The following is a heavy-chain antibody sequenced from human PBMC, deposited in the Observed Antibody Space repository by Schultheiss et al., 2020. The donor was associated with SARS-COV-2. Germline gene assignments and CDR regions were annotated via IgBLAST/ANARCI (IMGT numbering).Heavy chain of an antibody. J-gene: IGHJ4*02. CDR1: GGSVSSGNYY. D-gene: IGHD1-26*01. CDR3: ARDSGSRKGRTLDY. V-gene: IGHV4-39*07. CDR2: IYHSGST. Sequence: SETLSLTCSVSGGSVSSGNYYWGWIRQPPGKGLEWIGSIYHSGSTYYNPSLKSRVTISVDTSKNQFSLKLSSVTAADTAVYYCARDSGSRKGRTLDYWGQGTLVTVSS.